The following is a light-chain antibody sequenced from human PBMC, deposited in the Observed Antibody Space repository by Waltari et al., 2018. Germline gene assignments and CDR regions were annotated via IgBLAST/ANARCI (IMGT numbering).Light chain of an antibody. CDR3: QLADSTVTYV. CDR1: TLSKQY. V-gene: IGLV3-25*03. CDR2: KDT. Sequence: SHELTPPPSQAVSPGQTATITCPGATLSKQYFYWYQHKPGQAPVLLIYKDTERPSGIPDRFSGSSSGTSVTLTISGVQAEDEADYYCQLADSTVTYVFGPGTKVIVL. J-gene: IGLJ1*01.